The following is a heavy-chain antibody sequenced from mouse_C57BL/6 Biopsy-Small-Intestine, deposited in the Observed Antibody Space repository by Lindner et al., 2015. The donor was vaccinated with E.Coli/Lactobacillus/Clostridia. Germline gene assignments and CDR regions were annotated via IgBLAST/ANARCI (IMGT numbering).Heavy chain of an antibody. CDR2: IYPRSGYT. CDR1: GYTFTSYG. V-gene: IGHV1-81*01. Sequence: VQLQESGPELVKPGASVKISCKASGYTFTSYGISWVKQRTGQGLEWIGEIYPRSGYTYYNEKFKGRATLTADTSSSTAFMELRSLTSEDSAVCFCARTDGSFFDYWGQGSTLTVSS. D-gene: IGHD2-3*01. J-gene: IGHJ2*01. CDR3: ARTDGSFFDY.